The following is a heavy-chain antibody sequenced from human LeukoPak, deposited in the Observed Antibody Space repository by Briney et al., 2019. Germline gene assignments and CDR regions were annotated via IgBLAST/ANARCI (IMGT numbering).Heavy chain of an antibody. Sequence: SETLSLTCTVSGGSISSGGYYWSWIRQHPGKGLEWIGYIYYSGSTYYNPSLKSRVTISVDTSKNQLSLKLSSVTAADTAVYYCAREYCGGDCYSPYYYYGMDVWGQGTTVTVSS. CDR3: AREYCGGDCYSPYYYYGMDV. CDR2: IYYSGST. CDR1: GGSISSGGYY. J-gene: IGHJ6*02. V-gene: IGHV4-31*03. D-gene: IGHD2-21*02.